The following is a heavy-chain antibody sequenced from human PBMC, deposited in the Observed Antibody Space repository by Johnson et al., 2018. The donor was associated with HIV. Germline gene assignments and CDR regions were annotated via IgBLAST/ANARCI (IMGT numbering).Heavy chain of an antibody. CDR2: INSGGGS. CDR1: GVTVSSNY. J-gene: IGHJ3*02. V-gene: IGHV3-66*03. Sequence: VQLVESGGGLIQPGGSLRLSCVASGVTVSSNYMSWVRQAPGKGLEWVSVINSGGGSSYAASLMGRFTISSNNSKNTLYIPMHGLRAEDTAPYYCARAMEKYYDYVWGSGAFDIWGQGTMVTVSS. D-gene: IGHD3-16*01. CDR3: ARAMEKYYDYVWGSGAFDI.